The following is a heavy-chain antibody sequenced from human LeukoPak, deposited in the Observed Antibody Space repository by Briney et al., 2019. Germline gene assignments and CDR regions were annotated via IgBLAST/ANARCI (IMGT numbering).Heavy chain of an antibody. J-gene: IGHJ6*02. D-gene: IGHD3-22*01. V-gene: IGHV3-33*08. CDR2: IWYDGSNK. CDR1: GFTFSSYS. Sequence: GGSLRLSCAASGFTFSSYSMNWVRQAPGKGLEWVAVIWYDGSNKYYADSVKGRFTISRDNSKNTLYLQMNSLRAEDTAVYYCARDLLDDSSGYYYYGMDVWGQGTTVTVSS. CDR3: ARDLLDDSSGYYYYGMDV.